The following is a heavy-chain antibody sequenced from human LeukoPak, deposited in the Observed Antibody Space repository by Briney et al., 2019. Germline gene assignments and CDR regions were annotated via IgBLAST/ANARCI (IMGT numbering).Heavy chain of an antibody. D-gene: IGHD1-26*01. CDR3: ARGRDRGASTPFDY. CDR2: INSNSGAT. V-gene: IGHV1-2*02. Sequence: ASVKVSCKASGGTFSNHPFNWVRQAPGQGPEWMGWINSNSGATNYAQKFQGRVTMTRDTSISTVYMELSSLRSDDTAVYYCARGRDRGASTPFDYWGQGTLVTVSS. CDR1: GGTFSNHP. J-gene: IGHJ4*02.